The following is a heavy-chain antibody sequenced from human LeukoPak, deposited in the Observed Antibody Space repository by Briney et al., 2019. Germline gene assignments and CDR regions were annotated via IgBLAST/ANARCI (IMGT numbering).Heavy chain of an antibody. CDR3: AGASTATVYYFDY. D-gene: IGHD1-26*01. CDR2: ISSSSSYI. CDR1: GFTFSSYS. V-gene: IGHV3-21*01. J-gene: IGHJ4*02. Sequence: GGSLRLSCAASGFTFSSYSMNWVRQAPGKGLEWVSSISSSSSYIYYADSVKGRFTISRDNAKNSLYLQMNSLRAEDTAVYYCAGASTATVYYFDYWGQGTLVTVSS.